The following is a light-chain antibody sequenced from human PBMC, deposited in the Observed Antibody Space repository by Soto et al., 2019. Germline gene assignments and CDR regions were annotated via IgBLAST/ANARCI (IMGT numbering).Light chain of an antibody. V-gene: IGKV3D-20*02. J-gene: IGKJ3*01. CDR1: QSISSSY. CDR2: DTS. CDR3: QQRSNWPPLFT. Sequence: TQSPSTLSASVGDRVTITCRASQSISSSYLAWYQQNPGQAPRLLIYDTSTRATGIPARFSGSGSGTEFTLTISSLEPEDFAVYYCQQRSNWPPLFTFGPGTKVDIK.